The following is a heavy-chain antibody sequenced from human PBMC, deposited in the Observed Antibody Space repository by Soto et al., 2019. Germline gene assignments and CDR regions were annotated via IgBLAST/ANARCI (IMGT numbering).Heavy chain of an antibody. CDR2: ISSTTNYI. CDR1: GFTFTRYS. V-gene: IGHV3-21*01. Sequence: GGSMRLSCAASGFTFTRYSMNWVRQAPGKGLEWVSSISSTTNYIYYADSMKGRFTVSRDNAKNSVYLEMNSLSAEDTALYYCARESEDLTSNFDYWGQGTLVTVSS. CDR3: ARESEDLTSNFDY. J-gene: IGHJ4*02.